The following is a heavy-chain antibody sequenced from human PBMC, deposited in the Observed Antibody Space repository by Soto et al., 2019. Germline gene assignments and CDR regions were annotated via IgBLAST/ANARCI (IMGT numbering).Heavy chain of an antibody. CDR2: ISAYNGNT. CDR3: ARGLGIAAAGGFDYYYYGMDV. CDR1: GYTFTSYG. J-gene: IGHJ6*02. Sequence: QVQLVQSGAEVKKPGASVKVSCKASGYTFTSYGISWVRQAPGQGLEWMGWISAYNGNTNYAQKLQGRVTMTTDTSTSTAYMELRSLRSDDTAVYYCARGLGIAAAGGFDYYYYGMDVWGQGTTVTVSS. D-gene: IGHD6-13*01. V-gene: IGHV1-18*04.